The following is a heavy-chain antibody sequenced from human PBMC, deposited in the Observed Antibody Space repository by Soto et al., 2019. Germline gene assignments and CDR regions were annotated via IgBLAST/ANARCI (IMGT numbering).Heavy chain of an antibody. D-gene: IGHD3-16*02. V-gene: IGHV3-9*01. J-gene: IGHJ4*02. CDR3: AKDISLGELSAPDH. CDR1: GFTFDDFA. CDR2: MSWNRGSI. Sequence: GGSLRLSCVASGFTFDDFAMHWVRQAPGKVLEWVSGMSWNRGSIVYADSVKGRFTISRDNAKNSLYLQMNSLRPEDTALYYCAKDISLGELSAPDHWGQGTLVTVS.